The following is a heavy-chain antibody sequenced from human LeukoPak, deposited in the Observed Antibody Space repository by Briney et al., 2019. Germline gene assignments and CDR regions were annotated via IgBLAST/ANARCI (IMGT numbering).Heavy chain of an antibody. CDR2: IDPSDSYT. CDR1: GYSFTSYW. V-gene: IGHV5-10-1*04. J-gene: IGHJ4*02. D-gene: IGHD3-10*01. CDR3: ARLPGGGSGSYYGHY. Sequence: GESLKISCKGSGYSFTSYWISWVRQMPGKGLEWMGRIDPSDSYTNYSPSFQGQVTISADKSISTAYLQWSSLKASDTAMYYCARLPGGGSGSYYGHYWGQGTLVTVSS.